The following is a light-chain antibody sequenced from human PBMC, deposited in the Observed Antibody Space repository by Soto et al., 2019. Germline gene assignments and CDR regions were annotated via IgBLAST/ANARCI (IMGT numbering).Light chain of an antibody. J-gene: IGKJ1*01. CDR1: QTISSW. Sequence: DIQMTQSPSTLSTSVGDRVTITCRASQTISSWLAWYQQKPGKAPNLLIYRASNLKSGVPSRFSGSGSGTEFTLTISSLQPDDFATYYCQQYNSYSWTFGQGTKVDIK. CDR2: RAS. CDR3: QQYNSYSWT. V-gene: IGKV1-5*03.